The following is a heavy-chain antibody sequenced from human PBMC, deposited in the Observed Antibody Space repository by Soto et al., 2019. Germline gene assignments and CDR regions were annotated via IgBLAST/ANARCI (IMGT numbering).Heavy chain of an antibody. V-gene: IGHV1-69*05. Sequence: GLEWMGGIIPTFGTANYAQKFQGRVTITRDTSASTAYMELSSLRSEDTAVYYCARDPGYRFGNTWRQGTLVTVSS. J-gene: IGHJ5*02. CDR2: IIPTFGTA. CDR3: ARDPGYRFGNT. D-gene: IGHD5-18*01.